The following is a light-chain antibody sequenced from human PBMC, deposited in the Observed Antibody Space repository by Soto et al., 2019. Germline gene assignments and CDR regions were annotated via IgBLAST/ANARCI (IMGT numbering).Light chain of an antibody. CDR3: QQYDYYRYT. CDR2: KAS. V-gene: IGKV1-5*03. J-gene: IGKJ2*01. CDR1: QSISSW. Sequence: DIQMTQSPSTLSASVGDRVTITCRASQSISSWLAWYQQKPGEAPKILLYKASSLETGVPSRFSGSGSGTEFTLTISSLQPDDFATYYCQQYDYYRYTFGQGTKVDIK.